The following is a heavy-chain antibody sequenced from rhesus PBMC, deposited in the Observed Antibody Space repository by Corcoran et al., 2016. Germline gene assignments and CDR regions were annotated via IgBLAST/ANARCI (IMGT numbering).Heavy chain of an antibody. CDR2: IGGSSGST. D-gene: IGHD6-25*01. Sequence: QVQLQESGPELVKPSENLSLTCAVSGGSISGNYWSWVRQTPGKGLEWNGYIGGSSGSTNYNPTLKSRVTLSVDTTKNQLSRQLSSVTAADTAAYYCAREVAASGFDYWGQGVLVTVSS. CDR1: GGSISGNY. J-gene: IGHJ4*01. V-gene: IGHV4S11*01. CDR3: AREVAASGFDY.